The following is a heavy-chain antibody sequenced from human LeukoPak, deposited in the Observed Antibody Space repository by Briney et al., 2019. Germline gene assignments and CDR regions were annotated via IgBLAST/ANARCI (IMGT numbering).Heavy chain of an antibody. J-gene: IGHJ4*02. CDR1: GFTVSDNY. D-gene: IGHD2-21*02. V-gene: IGHV3-66*01. CDR3: AGSLAYCGGDCRLGDY. CDR2: IYSSGST. Sequence: GGSLRLSCAASGFTVSDNYMGWVRQAPGKGLEWVSVIYSSGSTYYADSVKGRFTISRDNSKNTLYLQMNSLRAEDTAVYYCAGSLAYCGGDCRLGDYWGQGSLVTVSS.